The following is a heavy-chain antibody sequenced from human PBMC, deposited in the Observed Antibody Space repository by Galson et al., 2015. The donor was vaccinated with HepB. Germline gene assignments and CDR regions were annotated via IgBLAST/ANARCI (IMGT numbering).Heavy chain of an antibody. V-gene: IGHV3-33*01. CDR1: GFTFSSYG. D-gene: IGHD1-1*01. J-gene: IGHJ6*03. CDR2: IWYDGSNK. CDR3: ARDRLDSRTNYYYYYMDV. Sequence: SLRLSCAASGFTFSSYGMHWVRQAPGKGLEWVAVIWYDGSNKYYADSVKGRFTISRDNSKNTLYLQMNSLRAEDTAVYYCARDRLDSRTNYYYYYMDVWGKGTTVTVSS.